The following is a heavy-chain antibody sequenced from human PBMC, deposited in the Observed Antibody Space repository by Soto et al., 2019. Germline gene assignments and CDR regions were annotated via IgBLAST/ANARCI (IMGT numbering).Heavy chain of an antibody. CDR2: ISAYNGNT. D-gene: IGHD5-12*01. CDR1: GYTFTSHG. CDR3: ARDLGGYNSIAAY. Sequence: QVQLVQSGAEVKKPGASVKVSCKASGYTFTSHGITWVRQAPVQGLEWMGWISAYNGNTNYTQKLQGRLTMTTDTSTITAYMELWSLRSDDTAVYYCARDLGGYNSIAAYWGQGALVTVSS. V-gene: IGHV1-18*01. J-gene: IGHJ4*02.